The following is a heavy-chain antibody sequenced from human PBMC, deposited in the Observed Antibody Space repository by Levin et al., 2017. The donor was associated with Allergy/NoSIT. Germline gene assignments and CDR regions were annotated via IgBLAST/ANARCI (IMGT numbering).Heavy chain of an antibody. V-gene: IGHV3-49*03. CDR1: GFTFGVYA. CDR3: TRLAPNGKGLPFDY. J-gene: IGHJ4*02. CDR2: ITSKTYGGTA. D-gene: IGHD6-13*01. Sequence: LSLTCAASGFTFGVYAMIWFRQAPGKGLEWVGFITSKTYGGTAEYAASVKGRFTISRDDSKSIAYLQMDSLKTEDTALYYCTRLAPNGKGLPFDYWGQGALVTVSS.